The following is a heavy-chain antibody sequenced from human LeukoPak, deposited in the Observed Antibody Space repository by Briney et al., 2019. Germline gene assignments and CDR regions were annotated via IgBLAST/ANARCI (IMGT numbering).Heavy chain of an antibody. V-gene: IGHV4-4*02. CDR1: GGSISSSNW. D-gene: IGHD3-10*01. CDR3: ARSPSSYSGAGSYYNV. J-gene: IGHJ4*02. Sequence: ASETLSLTCAVSGGSISSSNWWSWVRQPPGKGLEWIGEIYHSGSTNYNPSLKSRVTISVDKSKNQFSLKLSSVTAADTAVYYCARSPSSYSGAGSYYNVWGQGALVTVSS. CDR2: IYHSGST.